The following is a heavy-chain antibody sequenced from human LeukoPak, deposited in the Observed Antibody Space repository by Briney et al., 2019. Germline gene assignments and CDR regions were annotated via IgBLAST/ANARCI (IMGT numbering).Heavy chain of an antibody. Sequence: ASVKVSCKASGGTFSSYAISWVRLAPGQGLEWVGGIIPIFGTANYAQKLQGRVTMTTDTSTSTAYMELRSLRSDDTAVYYCARSVAGRLDYWGQGTLVTVSS. V-gene: IGHV1-69*05. CDR1: GGTFSSYA. D-gene: IGHD6-19*01. CDR3: ARSVAGRLDY. CDR2: IIPIFGTA. J-gene: IGHJ4*02.